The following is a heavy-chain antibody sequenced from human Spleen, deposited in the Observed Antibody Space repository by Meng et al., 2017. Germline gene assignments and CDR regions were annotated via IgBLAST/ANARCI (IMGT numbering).Heavy chain of an antibody. CDR1: GFTFSSYA. CDR2: ISYDGSNK. J-gene: IGHJ1*01. Sequence: QGQLVESGGGVVQPGRSLRLSCAASGFTFSSYAMHWVRQAPGKGLEWVAVISYDGSNKYYADSVKGRFTISRDNSKNTLYLQMNSLRAEDTAVYYRARDPIPKVVVGYFQHWGQGTLVTVSS. D-gene: IGHD2-2*01. CDR3: ARDPIPKVVVGYFQH. V-gene: IGHV3-30*01.